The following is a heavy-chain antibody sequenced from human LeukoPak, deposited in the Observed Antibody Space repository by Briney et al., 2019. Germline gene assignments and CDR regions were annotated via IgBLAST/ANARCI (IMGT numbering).Heavy chain of an antibody. CDR3: AREEGVLSSGYAFDY. D-gene: IGHD5-12*01. V-gene: IGHV1-18*04. CDR1: AYTITSYG. CDR2: ISAYNGNT. Sequence: ASVKVSCKASAYTITSYGISWVRQAPGQGRVWMGWISAYNGNTNYAQKLQGGVTMTTDTSTSTAYMELRSLRSDDTAVYYCAREEGVLSSGYAFDYWGQGTLVTVSS. J-gene: IGHJ4*02.